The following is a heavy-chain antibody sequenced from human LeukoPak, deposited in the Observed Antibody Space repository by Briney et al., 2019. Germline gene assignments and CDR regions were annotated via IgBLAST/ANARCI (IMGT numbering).Heavy chain of an antibody. CDR2: IRRKGYGGTT. Sequence: TGGSLRLSCTASGFTFGDCSLSWVRQAPEKGLEWVGFIRRKGYGGTTEYAPSVKGRFIISRDDSKSTAYLQMNSLKTEDTAVYYCTRDHDFWSGPFDVWGKGTTVTVSS. CDR1: GFTFGDCS. D-gene: IGHD3-3*01. J-gene: IGHJ6*04. CDR3: TRDHDFWSGPFDV. V-gene: IGHV3-49*04.